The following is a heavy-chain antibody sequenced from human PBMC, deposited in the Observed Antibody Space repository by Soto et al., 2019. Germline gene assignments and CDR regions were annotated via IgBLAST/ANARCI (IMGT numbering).Heavy chain of an antibody. CDR1: GGTFSSYR. V-gene: IGHV1-69*13. CDR2: IVPIYRTA. CDR3: ARDSGAKLSSS. Sequence: SVKVSCKASGGTFSSYRINWVRQAPGQGLEWVGGIVPIYRTADYAQKFQGRVTITADESARTVYMELRSLKSQDTAVYYCARDSGAKLSSSWGQGTLVTVSS. D-gene: IGHD6-13*01. J-gene: IGHJ4*02.